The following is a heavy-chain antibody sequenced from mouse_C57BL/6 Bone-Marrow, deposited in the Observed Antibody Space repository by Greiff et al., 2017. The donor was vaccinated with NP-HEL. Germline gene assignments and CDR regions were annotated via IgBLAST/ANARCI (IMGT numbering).Heavy chain of an antibody. CDR2: ISDGGSYT. CDR3: ARGPLYGSTYFDY. CDR1: GFTFSSYA. J-gene: IGHJ2*01. Sequence: EVQRVESGGGLVKPGGSLKLSCAASGFTFSSYAMSWVRQTPEKRLEWVATISDGGSYTYYPDNVKGRFTISRDNAKNNLYLQVSHLKSEDTAMYYCARGPLYGSTYFDYWGQGTTLTVSS. V-gene: IGHV5-4*01. D-gene: IGHD1-1*01.